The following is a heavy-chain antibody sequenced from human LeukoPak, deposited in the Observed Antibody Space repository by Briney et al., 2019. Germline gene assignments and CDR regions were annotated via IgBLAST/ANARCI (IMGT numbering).Heavy chain of an antibody. CDR3: VRVGGYGSRWYLSPYFDY. J-gene: IGHJ4*02. CDR2: INYSGST. CDR1: GGSISSYY. V-gene: IGHV4-59*01. Sequence: PSETLSLTCTVSGGSISSYYWSWIRQPPGKGLEWINYINYSGSTNYNPSLKSRVTILVDTSKNQFSLKLSSVTPADTAVYYCVRVGGYGSRWYLSPYFDYWGQGTLVTVSS. D-gene: IGHD6-13*01.